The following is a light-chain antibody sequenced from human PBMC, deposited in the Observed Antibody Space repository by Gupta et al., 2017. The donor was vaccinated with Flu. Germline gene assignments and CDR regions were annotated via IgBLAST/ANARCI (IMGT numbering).Light chain of an antibody. CDR2: VVT. Sequence: QTAVTQPPSATGSTGQSVTIPCTGTSSDVGCYNYTSWYQQHPGKAPKLIIYVVTKRPSGVPDRFSCSKSGNTASLTVSGLQAEDDADYYCSSSADSNNFVFGTGTKVTVL. V-gene: IGLV2-8*01. J-gene: IGLJ1*01. CDR1: SSDVGCYNY. CDR3: SSSADSNNFV.